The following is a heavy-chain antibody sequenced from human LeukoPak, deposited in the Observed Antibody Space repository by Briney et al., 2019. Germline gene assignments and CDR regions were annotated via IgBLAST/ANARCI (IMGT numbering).Heavy chain of an antibody. D-gene: IGHD6-6*01. CDR1: GYSISSGYY. CDR2: IYNSGST. J-gene: IGHJ4*02. CDR3: ARHGRAARPGYFDY. Sequence: PSETLSLTCAVSGYSISSGYYWGWSRQPPGKGLGWIGIIYNSGSTYYNPSLKSRVTISVDTSKNHFSLKMSSETAADTAVYYCARHGRAARPGYFDYWGQGTLVTVSS. V-gene: IGHV4-38-2*01.